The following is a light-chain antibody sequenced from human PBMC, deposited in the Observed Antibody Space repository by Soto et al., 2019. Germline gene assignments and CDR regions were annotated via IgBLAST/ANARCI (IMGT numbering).Light chain of an antibody. V-gene: IGKV1-27*01. J-gene: IGKJ1*01. CDR3: QKYISAPWT. CDR2: AAS. CDR1: QGISNF. Sequence: DIQMTQSPSSLSASVGERVTITCRASQGISNFLAWYQQKPGKVPKLLIYAASTLQSGVPSRFSGRGSGTDFTLTISSLQPEDVATYYCQKYISAPWTFGQGTKVDIK.